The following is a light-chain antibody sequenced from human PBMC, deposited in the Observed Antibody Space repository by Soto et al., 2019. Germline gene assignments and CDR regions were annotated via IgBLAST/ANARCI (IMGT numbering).Light chain of an antibody. CDR1: QSISSW. Sequence: DIQMTQSPSTLSASVGDRVTITCRASQSISSWLAWYQQKPGELPKLVIYAASILQTGVPSRFSGSGSGTDFSLTISSLQPEDVATYFCQKYNSPPRTFGQGTKVDIK. V-gene: IGKV1-27*01. J-gene: IGKJ1*01. CDR2: AAS. CDR3: QKYNSPPRT.